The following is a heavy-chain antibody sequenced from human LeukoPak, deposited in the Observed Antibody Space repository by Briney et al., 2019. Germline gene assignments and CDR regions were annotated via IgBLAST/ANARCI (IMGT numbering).Heavy chain of an antibody. Sequence: PSETLSLTCTVSGGSISSYYWSWIRQPAGKGLEWIGRIYTSGSTNYNPSLKSRVTMSVDTSKNQFSPKLSSVTAADTAVYYCARDINSGYDSGFDYWGQGTLVTVSS. J-gene: IGHJ4*02. CDR1: GGSISSYY. CDR3: ARDINSGYDSGFDY. D-gene: IGHD5-12*01. CDR2: IYTSGST. V-gene: IGHV4-4*07.